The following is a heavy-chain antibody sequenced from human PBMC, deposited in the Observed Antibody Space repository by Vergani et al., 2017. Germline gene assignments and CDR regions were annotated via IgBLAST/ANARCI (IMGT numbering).Heavy chain of an antibody. J-gene: IGHJ4*02. V-gene: IGHV4-39*01. CDR2: IYYSGST. Sequence: QLQLQELGPGLVKPSATLSLTFSVSGASISSSNYYWGWIRQPPGKGLEWIASIYYSGSTYYNPSLKSRVTISVDTSKNQFSLKLSSVTAADTAVYFCARGVAAAGTHFDYWGQGTLVTVSS. CDR1: GASISSSNYY. D-gene: IGHD6-13*01. CDR3: ARGVAAAGTHFDY.